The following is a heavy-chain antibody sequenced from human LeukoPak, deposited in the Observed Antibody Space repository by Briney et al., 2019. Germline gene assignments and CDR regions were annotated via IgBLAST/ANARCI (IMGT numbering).Heavy chain of an antibody. V-gene: IGHV1-18*01. D-gene: IGHD2-2*01. CDR3: VRYCSSTSCYQDDP. J-gene: IGHJ5*02. CDR1: GYTFTSYG. Sequence: ASVKVSCTASGYTFTSYGISWVRQAPGQGLEWMGWISAYNGNTNYAQKLQGRVAMTTDTSTSTAYMELRSLRSDDTAVYYCVRYCSSTSCYQDDPWGQGTLVTVS. CDR2: ISAYNGNT.